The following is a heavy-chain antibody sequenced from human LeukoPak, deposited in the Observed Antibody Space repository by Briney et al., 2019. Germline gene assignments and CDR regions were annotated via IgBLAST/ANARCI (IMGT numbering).Heavy chain of an antibody. J-gene: IGHJ3*02. D-gene: IGHD3-10*01. CDR3: ARIGRGHDAFDI. CDR1: GFTFSSYW. CDR2: IKQDGSEK. Sequence: GGSLGLSCAASGFTFSSYWMSWVRQAPGKGLEGVANIKQDGSEKYYVDSVKGRFTISRDNAKNSLYLQMNSLRAEDTAVYYCARIGRGHDAFDIWGQGTMVTVSS. V-gene: IGHV3-7*01.